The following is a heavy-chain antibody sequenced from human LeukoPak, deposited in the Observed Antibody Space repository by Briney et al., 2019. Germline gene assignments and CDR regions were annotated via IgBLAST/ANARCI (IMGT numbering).Heavy chain of an antibody. J-gene: IGHJ6*03. D-gene: IGHD6-19*01. CDR1: GGSISSSSYY. Sequence: SETLSLTCTVSGGSISSSSYYWGWIRQPPGKGLEWIGSIYYSGSTYYNPSLKSRVTISVDTSKNQFSLKLSSVTAADTAVYYCARHYSSGWYEVDYYYYMDVWGKGTTVTVSS. V-gene: IGHV4-39*01. CDR3: ARHYSSGWYEVDYYYYMDV. CDR2: IYYSGST.